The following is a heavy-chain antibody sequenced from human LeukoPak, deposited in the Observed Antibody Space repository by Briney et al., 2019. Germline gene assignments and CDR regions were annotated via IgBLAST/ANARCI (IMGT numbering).Heavy chain of an antibody. CDR2: VNNNNNP. J-gene: IGHJ4*02. Sequence: GGSLRLSCAASGFSLSYYAMSWVRQAPGKGLEWVASVNNNNNPYYADSVRGRFTISRGTSTNTVYLQMNNLRAGDTAIYYCAKDHPSSGWPAFESWGQGTLVTVSS. V-gene: IGHV3-23*05. CDR1: GFSLSYYA. D-gene: IGHD6-19*01. CDR3: AKDHPSSGWPAFES.